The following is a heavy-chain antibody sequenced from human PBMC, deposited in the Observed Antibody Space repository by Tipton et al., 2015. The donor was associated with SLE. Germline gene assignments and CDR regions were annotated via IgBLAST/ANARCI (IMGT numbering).Heavy chain of an antibody. D-gene: IGHD3-10*01. V-gene: IGHV4-39*07. Sequence: LRLSCTVSGGSISSSNYYWGWIRQPPGKGLEWIGSISYRGNTYYNPSLKSRVTISVGTSKNHFSLKVTSVTAADTAVYYCARVSTMVRGVQVFYHYYLDVWGKGTTVTVSS. CDR3: ARVSTMVRGVQVFYHYYLDV. J-gene: IGHJ6*03. CDR2: ISYRGNT. CDR1: GGSISSSNYY.